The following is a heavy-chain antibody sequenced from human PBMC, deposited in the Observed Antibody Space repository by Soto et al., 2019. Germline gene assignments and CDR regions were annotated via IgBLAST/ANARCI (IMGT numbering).Heavy chain of an antibody. J-gene: IGHJ4*02. CDR1: GFTFSSYA. D-gene: IGHD6-19*01. V-gene: IGHV3-23*01. Sequence: EGQLLESGGGLVQPGGSLRLSCAASGFTFSSYAMSWVRQAPGKGLEWVSAISGSGGSTYYADSVKGRFTISRDNAKNTLYLQMNSLRAEDTAVYYCAKPRANQWLVPVDYWGQGTLVTVSS. CDR2: ISGSGGST. CDR3: AKPRANQWLVPVDY.